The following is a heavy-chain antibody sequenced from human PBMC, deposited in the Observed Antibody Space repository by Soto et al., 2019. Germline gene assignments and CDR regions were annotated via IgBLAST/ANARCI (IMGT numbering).Heavy chain of an antibody. CDR1: GFTFSSYW. J-gene: IGHJ6*02. CDR2: INEDGSGK. Sequence: PGGSLRLSCAASGFTFSSYWMTWVRQAPGRGLEWVANINEDGSGKGYVDSVKGRFTISRDNAKNSLYLQMNTLRAEDTAVYYCARGAYSSGWYDYGMDVWGQGTTVTVSS. CDR3: ARGAYSSGWYDYGMDV. V-gene: IGHV3-7*04. D-gene: IGHD6-19*01.